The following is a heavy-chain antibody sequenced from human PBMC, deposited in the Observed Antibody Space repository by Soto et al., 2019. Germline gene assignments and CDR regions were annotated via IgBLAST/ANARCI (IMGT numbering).Heavy chain of an antibody. Sequence: QVQLQQWGAGLLKPSETLSLTCAVYGGSFSGYYWSWIRQPPGKGLEWIGEINHSGSTNYNPSLKSRVTISVDTSKNQFSLKLSSVTAADTAVYYCARAIAAAVTIRYFDYWGQGTLVTVSS. D-gene: IGHD6-13*01. CDR3: ARAIAAAVTIRYFDY. V-gene: IGHV4-34*01. CDR1: GGSFSGYY. J-gene: IGHJ4*02. CDR2: INHSGST.